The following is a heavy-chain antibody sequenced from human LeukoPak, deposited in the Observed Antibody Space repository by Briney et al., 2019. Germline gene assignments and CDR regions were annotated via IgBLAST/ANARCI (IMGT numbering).Heavy chain of an antibody. D-gene: IGHD6-6*01. V-gene: IGHV3-21*01. CDR3: ARDRFEQLVLHYYYYGMDV. CDR2: ISSSSSYI. Sequence: GGSLRLYCAASGFTFSSYSMNWVRQAPGKGLEWVSSISSSSSYIYYADSVKGRFTISRDNAKNSLYLQMNSLRAEDTAVYYCARDRFEQLVLHYYYYGMDVWGQGTTVTVSS. CDR1: GFTFSSYS. J-gene: IGHJ6*02.